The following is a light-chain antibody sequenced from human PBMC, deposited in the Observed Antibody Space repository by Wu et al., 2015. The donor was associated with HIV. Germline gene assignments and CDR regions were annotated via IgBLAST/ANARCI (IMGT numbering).Light chain of an antibody. CDR2: DAS. J-gene: IGKJ5*01. V-gene: IGKV3-11*01. Sequence: EIVLTQSPATLSLSPGERATLSCRASQSVSGSLAWYQQKRGQAPRLLIHDASNRATGIPARFSGSGSGTDFSLTISSLEPEDFAVYYCQQGGNWPLTFGQGTRLEIK. CDR3: QQGGNWPLT. CDR1: QSVSGS.